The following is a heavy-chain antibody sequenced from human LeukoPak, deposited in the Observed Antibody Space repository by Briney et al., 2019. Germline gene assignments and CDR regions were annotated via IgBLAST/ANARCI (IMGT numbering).Heavy chain of an antibody. D-gene: IGHD3-22*01. J-gene: IGHJ4*02. CDR2: YRNKANSYTT. V-gene: IGHV3-72*01. CDR3: ARGGYYYDSSGYSFFDY. CDR1: GFTFSDHY. Sequence: PGGSLRLSCAASGFTFSDHYIDWVRQAPGKGLEWVGRYRNKANSYTTGYAAPVKGRFTISRDDSKSSLYLQMNSLKTEDTAVYYCARGGYYYDSSGYSFFDYWGQGTLVTVSS.